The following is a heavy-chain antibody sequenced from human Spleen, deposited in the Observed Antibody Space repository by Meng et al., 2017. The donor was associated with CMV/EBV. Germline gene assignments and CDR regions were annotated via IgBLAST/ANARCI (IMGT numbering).Heavy chain of an antibody. Sequence: LSCAASGFTFSSYWMHWVRQPPGKGLVWVSSIYNDGSGTYYADSVKGRFTISRDNAKNTLFLQMNSLRVEDTAVYYCAREQSGSPDYWGQGTLVTVSS. CDR2: IYNDGSGT. D-gene: IGHD3-10*01. CDR3: AREQSGSPDY. J-gene: IGHJ4*02. CDR1: GFTFSSYW. V-gene: IGHV3-74*01.